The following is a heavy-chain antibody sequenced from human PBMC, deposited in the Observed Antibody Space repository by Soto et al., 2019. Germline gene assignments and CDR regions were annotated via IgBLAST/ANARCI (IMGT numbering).Heavy chain of an antibody. CDR1: GGTFSRYT. CDR2: IIPSLGIA. Sequence: SVKVSSKASGGTFSRYTISWVRQAPGQGLEWMGRIIPSLGIANYAQKFQGRVTIIADKSTSTAYMELSSLRSEDTAVYYCARESAYYDSSGYGSDFQHWGQGTLVTVS. D-gene: IGHD3-22*01. V-gene: IGHV1-69*04. CDR3: ARESAYYDSSGYGSDFQH. J-gene: IGHJ1*01.